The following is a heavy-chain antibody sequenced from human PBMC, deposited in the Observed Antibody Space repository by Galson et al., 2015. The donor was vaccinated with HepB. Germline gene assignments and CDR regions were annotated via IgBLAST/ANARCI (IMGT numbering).Heavy chain of an antibody. CDR3: ARTDIVVVPAARALYYYYGMDV. J-gene: IGHJ6*02. CDR2: INPSGGST. CDR1: GYTFTSYY. V-gene: IGHV1-46*04. Sequence: SVKVSCKASGYTFTSYYMHWVRQAPGQGLEWMGIINPSGGSTSHAQKLQGRVTMTRDTSTSTVYMELSSLRSEDTAVYYCARTDIVVVPAARALYYYYGMDVWGQGTTVTVSS. D-gene: IGHD2-2*01.